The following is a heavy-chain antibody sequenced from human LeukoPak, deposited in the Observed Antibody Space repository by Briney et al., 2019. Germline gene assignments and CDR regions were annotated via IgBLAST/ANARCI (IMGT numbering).Heavy chain of an antibody. D-gene: IGHD4-11*01. CDR1: GFTFGDYA. Sequence: GGSLRLSCTASGFTFGDYAMSWVRQAPGKGLEWVGFIRSKAYGGTTEYAASVKGRFTISRDDSKSIAYLQMNSLKTEDTAVYYCTRDYSKYGDYWGQGTLVTVSS. J-gene: IGHJ4*02. V-gene: IGHV3-49*04. CDR3: TRDYSKYGDY. CDR2: IRSKAYGGTT.